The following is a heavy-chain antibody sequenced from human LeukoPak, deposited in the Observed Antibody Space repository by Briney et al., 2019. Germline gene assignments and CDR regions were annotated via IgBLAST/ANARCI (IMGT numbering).Heavy chain of an antibody. CDR3: AKDSGYSYGYGGD. CDR2: ISGSGGST. Sequence: GGSLRLSCAASGFTFSSYAMSWVRQAPGKGLEWVSAISGSGGSTYYADSVKGRLTISRDNSKNTLYLQMNSLRAEDTAVYYCAKDSGYSYGYGGDWGQGTLVTVSS. D-gene: IGHD5-18*01. V-gene: IGHV3-23*01. CDR1: GFTFSSYA. J-gene: IGHJ4*02.